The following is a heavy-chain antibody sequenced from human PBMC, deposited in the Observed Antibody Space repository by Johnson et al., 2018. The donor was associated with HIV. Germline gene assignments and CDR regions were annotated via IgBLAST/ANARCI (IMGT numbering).Heavy chain of an antibody. CDR2: IRYDGSNK. Sequence: QMQLVESGGGVVQPGGSLRLSCAASGFTFSSYGMHWVRQAPGKGLEWVAFIRYDGSNKYYADSVKGRFTISRDNSKNTLYLQMNSLRAEDTAVYYCARGFAGSGWYSHRPVGAFEIWGQGTMVTVSS. CDR1: GFTFSSYG. J-gene: IGHJ3*02. CDR3: ARGFAGSGWYSHRPVGAFEI. V-gene: IGHV3-30*02. D-gene: IGHD6-19*01.